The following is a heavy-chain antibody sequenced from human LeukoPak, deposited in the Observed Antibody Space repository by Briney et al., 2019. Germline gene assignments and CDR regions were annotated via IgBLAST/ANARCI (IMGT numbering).Heavy chain of an antibody. V-gene: IGHV3-66*02. CDR1: GLTVNSNY. CDR2: IYSGGSA. Sequence: GGSLRLSCAASGLTVNSNYMGWVRQAPGKGLDWVSVIYSGGSAYYAESVKGRFTISRDSSKNTLHLQMNSLTAEDTAVYYCARGSSLAAVARGFDYWGQGTLVTVSS. D-gene: IGHD6-19*01. CDR3: ARGSSLAAVARGFDY. J-gene: IGHJ4*02.